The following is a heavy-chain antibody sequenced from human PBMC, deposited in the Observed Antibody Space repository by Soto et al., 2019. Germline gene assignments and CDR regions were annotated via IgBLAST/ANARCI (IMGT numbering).Heavy chain of an antibody. Sequence: HPGGSLRLSCAASGFTFSSYAMHWVRQAPGKGLEWVAVISYDGSNKYYADSVKGRFTISRDNSKNTLYLQMNSLRAEDTAVYYCAKGREFDILTGYPLNYYYGMDVWGQGTTVTVSS. J-gene: IGHJ6*02. D-gene: IGHD3-9*01. V-gene: IGHV3-30-3*01. CDR1: GFTFSSYA. CDR2: ISYDGSNK. CDR3: AKGREFDILTGYPLNYYYGMDV.